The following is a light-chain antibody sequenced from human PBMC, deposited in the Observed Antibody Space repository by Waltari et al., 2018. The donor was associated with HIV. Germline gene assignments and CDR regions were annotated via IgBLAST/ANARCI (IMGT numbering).Light chain of an antibody. V-gene: IGLV2-14*03. Sequence: QSALTQPASVSGSPGQSIPISCTGTSRDVGGYNYVPWYQQHPGKAPKLMIYDVSNRHSVVSNRFSGSKSGNTASLTISGLQAEDEADYYCSSYTSSSTWVFGGGTKLTVL. CDR2: DVS. CDR3: SSYTSSSTWV. J-gene: IGLJ3*02. CDR1: SRDVGGYNY.